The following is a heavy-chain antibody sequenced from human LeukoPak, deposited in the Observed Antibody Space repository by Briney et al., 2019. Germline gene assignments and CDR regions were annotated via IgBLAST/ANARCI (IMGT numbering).Heavy chain of an antibody. D-gene: IGHD3-3*01. CDR1: GFTFSSYA. Sequence: GGSLRLSCAASGFTFSSYAMNWVRQAPGKGLEWVSAISGTGGSTYYADSVKGRFTISRDNAKNSLYLQMNSLRAEDTAVYYCARGVATYDFWNGYVWGQGTLVTVSS. J-gene: IGHJ4*02. CDR2: ISGTGGST. CDR3: ARGVATYDFWNGYV. V-gene: IGHV3-23*01.